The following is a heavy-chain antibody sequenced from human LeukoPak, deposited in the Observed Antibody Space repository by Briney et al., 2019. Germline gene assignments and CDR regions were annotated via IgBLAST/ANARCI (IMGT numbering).Heavy chain of an antibody. CDR2: IIPIFGTA. CDR1: GGTSSSYA. V-gene: IGHV1-69*13. Sequence: SVKVSCKASGGTSSSYAISWVRQAPGQGLEWMGGIIPIFGTANYAQKFQGRVTITADESTSTAYMELSSLRSEDTAVYYCARAALITIFGVVTEGYFDYWGQGTLVTVSS. J-gene: IGHJ4*02. CDR3: ARAALITIFGVVTEGYFDY. D-gene: IGHD3-3*01.